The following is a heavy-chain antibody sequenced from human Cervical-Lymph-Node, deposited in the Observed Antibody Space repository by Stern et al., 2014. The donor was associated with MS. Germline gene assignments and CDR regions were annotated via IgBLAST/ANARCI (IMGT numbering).Heavy chain of an antibody. V-gene: IGHV1-58*02. Sequence: QLVQSGPEVKKPGTSVKVSCKASGNTFSHSAIQWLRQARGQPPEWIGWVVVFNGDVNYAPRSQERVTSTRDMSTSTVYMELRSLKSDDTAIYYGASERYTYYDDQRPPGGFDPWGQGTLVTVSS. CDR3: ASERYTYYDDQRPPGGFDP. CDR1: GNTFSHSA. D-gene: IGHD5-18*01. CDR2: VVVFNGDV. J-gene: IGHJ5*02.